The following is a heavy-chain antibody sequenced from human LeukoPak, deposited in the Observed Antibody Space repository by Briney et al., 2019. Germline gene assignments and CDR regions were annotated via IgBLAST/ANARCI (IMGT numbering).Heavy chain of an antibody. D-gene: IGHD6-13*01. J-gene: IGHJ5*02. Sequence: GGSLRLSCAASGFTFSNYWMYWVRQAPGKGLVWVSRISSDGSSTTYADSVKGRFTMSRDNAKNTLYLQMNSPRAEDTAVYYCARAILGAAAPWGQGTLVTVSS. CDR3: ARAILGAAAP. CDR1: GFTFSNYW. CDR2: ISSDGSST. V-gene: IGHV3-74*01.